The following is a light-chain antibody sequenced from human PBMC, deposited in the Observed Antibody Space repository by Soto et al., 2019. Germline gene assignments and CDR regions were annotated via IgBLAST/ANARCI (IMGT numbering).Light chain of an antibody. Sequence: QSVLTQSPSASGTPGQRVSISCSGSTSNIGTNTVSWYQHVPGTAPKLPIYGNDQRPSAVPGRFSGSKSGTSASLAISGLLSEDEADYYCATWDDSLNVVFGGGTKVTVL. CDR3: ATWDDSLNVV. CDR1: TSNIGTNT. J-gene: IGLJ2*01. CDR2: GND. V-gene: IGLV1-44*01.